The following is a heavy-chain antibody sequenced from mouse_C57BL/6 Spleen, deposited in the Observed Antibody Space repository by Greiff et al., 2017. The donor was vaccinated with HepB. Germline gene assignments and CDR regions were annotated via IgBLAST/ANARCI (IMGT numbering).Heavy chain of an antibody. V-gene: IGHV5-6*01. D-gene: IGHD2-4*01. CDR2: ISSGGSYT. J-gene: IGHJ4*01. Sequence: EVKVVESGGDLVKPGGSLKLSCAASGFTFSSYGLSWVRQTPDKRLEWVATISSGGSYTYYPDSVKGRFTISRDNAKNTLYLQMSSLKSEDTAMYYCARQGYDYDGDYAMDYWGQGTSVTVSS. CDR1: GFTFSSYG. CDR3: ARQGYDYDGDYAMDY.